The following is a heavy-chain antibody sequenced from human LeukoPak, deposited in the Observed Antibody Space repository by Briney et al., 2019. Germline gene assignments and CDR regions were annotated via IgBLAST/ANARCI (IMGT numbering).Heavy chain of an antibody. J-gene: IGHJ4*02. V-gene: IGHV3-43*01. CDR2: ISWDGGST. CDR3: ARKNGLDY. CDR1: GFTFDDYT. Sequence: GGSLRLSCAASGFTFDDYTMHWVRQAPGKGLEWVSLISWDGGSTYYADSVKGRFTISRDNAKNSLYLQMNSLRAEDTAVYYCARKNGLDYWGQGTLVTVAS.